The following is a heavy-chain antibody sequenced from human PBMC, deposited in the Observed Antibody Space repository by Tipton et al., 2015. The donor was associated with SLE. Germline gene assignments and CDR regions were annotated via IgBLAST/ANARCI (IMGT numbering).Heavy chain of an antibody. J-gene: IGHJ1*01. V-gene: IGHV3-43D*03. CDR2: ISWDGGST. CDR3: AKAPQGEDVPAAWAFQH. CDR1: GFTFDDYA. D-gene: IGHD2-2*01. Sequence: SLRLSCAASGFTFDDYAMHWVRQAPGKGLEWVSLISWDGGSTYYADSVKGRFTISRDNSKNSLYLQMNSLRAEDTALYYCAKAPQGEDVPAAWAFQHWGQGTLVTVSS.